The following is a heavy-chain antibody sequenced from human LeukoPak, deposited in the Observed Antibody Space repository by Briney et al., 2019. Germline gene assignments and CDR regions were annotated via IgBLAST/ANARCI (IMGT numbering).Heavy chain of an antibody. V-gene: IGHV3-30-3*01. CDR3: AREADSGYYRTVDY. D-gene: IGHD2-15*01. CDR2: MSDDGSEK. CDR1: GFTLSRFA. Sequence: PGGSLRLSCTASGFTLSRFAMHWVRQAPGKGLEWLGHMSDDGSEKHYVDSVRGRFTISRDPSKNTLYLEMTSLRTEDTAVYYCAREADSGYYRTVDYWGQGTMVTVSP. J-gene: IGHJ4*02.